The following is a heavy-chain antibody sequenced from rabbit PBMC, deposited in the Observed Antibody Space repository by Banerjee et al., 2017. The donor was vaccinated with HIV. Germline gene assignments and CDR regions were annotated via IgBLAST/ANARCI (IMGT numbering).Heavy chain of an antibody. V-gene: IGHV1S45*01. CDR1: GFSFSNGYV. D-gene: IGHD6-1*01. J-gene: IGHJ4*01. Sequence: QEQLEESGGDLVKPEGSLTLTCTASGFSFSNGYVMCWVRQAPGKGLEWIACINTISGDTVYAPWARGRCPISKTSSTTVTLQMTSLTAADTATYFCARGFDYTGYGDATYFNLWGQGNLGTVS. CDR2: INTISGDT. CDR3: ARGFDYTGYGDATYFNL.